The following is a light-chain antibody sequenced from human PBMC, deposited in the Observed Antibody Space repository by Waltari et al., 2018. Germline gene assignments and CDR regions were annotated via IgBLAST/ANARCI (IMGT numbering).Light chain of an antibody. CDR3: QQYYNWPPYT. CDR2: GAS. J-gene: IGKJ2*01. Sequence: DIVMTQSPATLSVSPRASATTSCRASQSIGSNVAWYQQKPGQAPRLLIFGASTGATGVSAKFSGGGSGTEFTLTISSLQSEDIAVYYCQQYYNWPPYTFGQGTKGGIK. V-gene: IGKV3-15*01. CDR1: QSIGSN.